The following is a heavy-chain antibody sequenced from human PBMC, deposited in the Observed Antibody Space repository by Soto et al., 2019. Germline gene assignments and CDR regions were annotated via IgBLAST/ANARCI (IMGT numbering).Heavy chain of an antibody. CDR2: IWYDGSNK. CDR1: GFTFSSYG. CDR3: ARGYCTNGVCYRGFDY. Sequence: QVQLVESGGGVVQPGRSLRLSCAASGFTFSSYGMHWVRQAPGKGLEWVAVIWYDGSNKYYADSVKGRFTISRDNYKNPLYLQMNSLRAEDTAVYYCARGYCTNGVCYRGFDYWGQGTLVTVSS. J-gene: IGHJ4*02. V-gene: IGHV3-33*01. D-gene: IGHD2-8*01.